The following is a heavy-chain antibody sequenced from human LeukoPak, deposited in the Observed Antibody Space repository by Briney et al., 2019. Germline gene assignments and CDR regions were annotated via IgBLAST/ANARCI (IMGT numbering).Heavy chain of an antibody. CDR1: GYTFTGYY. J-gene: IGHJ4*02. Sequence: GASVKVSCKASGYTFTGYYMHWVRQAPGQGLGWMGWINPNSGGTNYAQKFQGRVTMTRVTSISTAYMELSRLRSDDTAVYYCARVWAGYYYDSSGLKLDYWGQGTLVTVSS. CDR3: ARVWAGYYYDSSGLKLDY. V-gene: IGHV1-2*02. CDR2: INPNSGGT. D-gene: IGHD3-22*01.